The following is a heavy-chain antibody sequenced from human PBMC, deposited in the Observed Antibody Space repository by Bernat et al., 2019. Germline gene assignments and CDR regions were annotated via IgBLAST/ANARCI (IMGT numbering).Heavy chain of an antibody. V-gene: IGHV3-30*01. D-gene: IGHD2-21*01. CDR2: VSYDGNNK. J-gene: IGHJ3*02. CDR1: GFTFSSYV. CDR3: AREIVGAFDI. Sequence: QVQLVESGGGVVQPGRSLRLSCAASGFTFSSYVMHWVRQAPDKGLEWAAVVSYDGNNKYYADSVKGRFTISRDNSKNTLYLQMNSLRAEDTAVYYCAREIVGAFDIWGQGTMVTVSS.